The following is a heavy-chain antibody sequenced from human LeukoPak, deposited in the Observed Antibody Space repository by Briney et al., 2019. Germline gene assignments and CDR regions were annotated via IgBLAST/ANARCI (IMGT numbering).Heavy chain of an antibody. J-gene: IGHJ4*02. V-gene: IGHV4-39*01. Sequence: SDTLSLTCTVSAGSISSSSHFWGWIRQPPGKGLEYIAVITSSGSTYWNPSLRCRVIMSVDSSKDQFSLKLSSVTAADTARYFCATLRGASHGFDNWGQGTLVTVSS. CDR1: AGSISSSSHF. CDR3: ATLRGASHGFDN. D-gene: IGHD4/OR15-4a*01. CDR2: ITSSGST.